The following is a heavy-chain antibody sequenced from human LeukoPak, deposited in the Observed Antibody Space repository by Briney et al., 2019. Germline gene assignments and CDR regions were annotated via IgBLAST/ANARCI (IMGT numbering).Heavy chain of an antibody. D-gene: IGHD6-19*01. CDR3: AKNSGWDFLWYFDL. Sequence: PGGSLRLSCAASGFTFSSYAMSWVRQAPRKGLEWVSAISGSGGSTYYADSVKGRFTISRDNSKNTLYLQMNSLRAEDTAVYYCAKNSGWDFLWYFDLWGRGTLVTVSS. J-gene: IGHJ2*01. CDR2: ISGSGGST. V-gene: IGHV3-23*01. CDR1: GFTFSSYA.